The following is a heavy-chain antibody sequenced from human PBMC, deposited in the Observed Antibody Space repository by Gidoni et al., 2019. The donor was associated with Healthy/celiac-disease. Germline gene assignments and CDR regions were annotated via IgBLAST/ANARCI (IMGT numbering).Heavy chain of an antibody. CDR3: ARLYYDYVWGSYPSPPHFDY. D-gene: IGHD3-16*02. Sequence: QVQLVQSGAEVKKPGASVKVSCKASGYTFTSYGISWVRQAPGQGLAWMGWISAYNGNTNYAQKLQGRVTMTTDTSTSTAYMELRSLRSDDTAVYYCARLYYDYVWGSYPSPPHFDYWGQGTLVTVSS. J-gene: IGHJ4*02. CDR2: ISAYNGNT. V-gene: IGHV1-18*04. CDR1: GYTFTSYG.